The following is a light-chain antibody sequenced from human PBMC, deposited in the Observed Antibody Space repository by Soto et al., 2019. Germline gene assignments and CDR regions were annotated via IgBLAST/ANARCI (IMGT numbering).Light chain of an antibody. CDR1: SSDVGGYNY. V-gene: IGLV2-14*01. J-gene: IGLJ1*01. Sequence: QSALTQPASVSGSPGQSITISCTGTSSDVGGYNYVSWYQQHPGKAPKLMIYDVNNRPSGVSDRFSGSKSGNTASLTISGLQAEDEADYYCSSYTSSSTRGVFGTGTKVTVL. CDR2: DVN. CDR3: SSYTSSSTRGV.